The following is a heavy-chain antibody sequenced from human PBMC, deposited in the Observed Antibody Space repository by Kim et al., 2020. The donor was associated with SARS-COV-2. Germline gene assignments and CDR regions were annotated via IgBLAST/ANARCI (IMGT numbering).Heavy chain of an antibody. CDR2: IYPGDSDT. CDR1: GYSFTSYW. V-gene: IGHV5-51*01. CDR3: ARHRGDSGYDPDQIYYYYYYGMDV. D-gene: IGHD5-12*01. Sequence: GESLKISCKGSGYSFTSYWIGWVRQMPGKGLEWMGIIYPGDSDTRYSPSFQGQVTISADKSISTAYLQWSSLKASDTAMYYCARHRGDSGYDPDQIYYYYYYGMDVWGQGTTVTVSS. J-gene: IGHJ6*02.